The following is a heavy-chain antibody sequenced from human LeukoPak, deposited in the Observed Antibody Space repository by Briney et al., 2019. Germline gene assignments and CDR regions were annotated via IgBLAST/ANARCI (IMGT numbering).Heavy chain of an antibody. CDR1: GFTFSTYT. CDR2: ISGSSSYI. V-gene: IGHV3-21*01. D-gene: IGHD3-22*01. Sequence: GGSLRLSCAASGFTFSTYTMNWVRRAPEKGLEWVSSISGSSSYIYYADSVKGRFTISRDNAKNSLYLQMNSLRAEDTAVYYYARDRLLFDDGSGLQIWGQGTMVTVSS. J-gene: IGHJ3*02. CDR3: ARDRLLFDDGSGLQI.